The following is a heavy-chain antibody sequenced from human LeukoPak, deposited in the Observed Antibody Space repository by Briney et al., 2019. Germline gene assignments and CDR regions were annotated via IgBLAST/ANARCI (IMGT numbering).Heavy chain of an antibody. J-gene: IGHJ4*02. CDR1: GYIFISYY. CDR2: TNPTGGTT. Sequence: GASVKVSCKASGYIFISYYMHWVRQAPGQGLEWMGMTNPTGGTTSYAQKFQGRVSLTSDTSTSTVYMDLSSLRSEDTAIYYCARDGGSSGYYGYWGQGTLVTVSS. V-gene: IGHV1-46*01. CDR3: ARDGGSSGYYGY. D-gene: IGHD3-22*01.